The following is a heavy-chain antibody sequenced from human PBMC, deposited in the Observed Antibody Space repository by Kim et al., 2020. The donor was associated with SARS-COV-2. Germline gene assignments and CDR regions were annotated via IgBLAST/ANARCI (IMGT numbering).Heavy chain of an antibody. CDR2: ISSSSSYI. D-gene: IGHD3-3*01. CDR3: ARDRLSSWSGYYVNGMDV. J-gene: IGHJ6*02. CDR1: GFTFSSYS. V-gene: IGHV3-21*01. Sequence: GGSLRLSCAASGFTFSSYSMNWVRQAPGKGLEWVSSISSSSSYIYYADSVKGRFTISRDNAKNSLYLQMNSLRAEDTAVYYCARDRLSSWSGYYVNGMDVWDQGTTVTVSS.